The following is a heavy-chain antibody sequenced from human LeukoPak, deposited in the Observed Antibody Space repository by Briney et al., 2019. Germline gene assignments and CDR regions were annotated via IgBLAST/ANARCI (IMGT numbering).Heavy chain of an antibody. V-gene: IGHV3-15*01. D-gene: IGHD6-19*01. CDR2: IKIKTDGETT. CDR3: ARHGGVAAFDY. CDR1: GFTFSNAW. J-gene: IGHJ4*02. Sequence: GGSLRLSCVASGFTFSNAWMNWVRQVPGKGLEWVGRIKIKTDGETTDYAAPVKGRFTISRDDSKNTLYLQMSSLRTDDTGVYYCARHGGVAAFDYWGQGTLVAVSS.